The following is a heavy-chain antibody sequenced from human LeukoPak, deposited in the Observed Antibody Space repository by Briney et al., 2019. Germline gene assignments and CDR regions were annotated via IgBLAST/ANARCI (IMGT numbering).Heavy chain of an antibody. CDR2: IYYSGST. Sequence: PSETLSLTCTVSGGSISSYYWSWIRQPPGKGLEWIGYIYYSGSTSYIPSLKSRVTIAVDTSKNQFSMKLSSVTAADTAVYYCARHVDPHIKHAFDIWGQGTMVTVSS. CDR1: GGSISSYY. J-gene: IGHJ3*02. CDR3: ARHVDPHIKHAFDI. V-gene: IGHV4-59*08.